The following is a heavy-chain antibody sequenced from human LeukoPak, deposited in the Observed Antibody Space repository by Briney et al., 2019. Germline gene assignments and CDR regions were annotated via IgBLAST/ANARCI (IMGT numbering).Heavy chain of an antibody. CDR2: INHNGETI. CDR3: ARDNDWAFDY. J-gene: IGHJ4*02. V-gene: IGHV3-48*02. Sequence: GGSLRLSCAASGFPFSSYVMSWVRQALGKGLEWVSYINHNGETIYYPDFVKGRFTISRDNAKNSLYLQMNSLRDEDTAVYYCARDNDWAFDYWGQGTLVTVSS. D-gene: IGHD3-9*01. CDR1: GFPFSSYV.